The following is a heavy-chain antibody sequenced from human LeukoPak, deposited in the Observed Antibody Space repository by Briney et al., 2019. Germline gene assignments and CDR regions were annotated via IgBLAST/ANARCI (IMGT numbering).Heavy chain of an antibody. V-gene: IGHV3-21*01. J-gene: IGHJ4*02. Sequence: KSGGSLRLSCAASGFTFSSYSMNWVRQAPGKGLEWVSSISSSSSYIYYADSVKGRFTISRDNAKNSLYLQMNSLRAEDTAVYYCARDLREMYYYDSSGYSIYDYWGQGTLVTVSS. CDR1: GFTFSSYS. D-gene: IGHD3-22*01. CDR3: ARDLREMYYYDSSGYSIYDY. CDR2: ISSSSSYI.